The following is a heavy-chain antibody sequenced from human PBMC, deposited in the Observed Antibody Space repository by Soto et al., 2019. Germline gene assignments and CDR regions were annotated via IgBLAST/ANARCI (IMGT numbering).Heavy chain of an antibody. V-gene: IGHV4-59*01. D-gene: IGHD3-9*01. CDR2: IYYSGSA. CDR3: ARVRTEYDGLAY. CDR1: GGSISNYY. J-gene: IGHJ4*02. Sequence: SETLSLTCTVSGGSISNYYWSWLRQPPGKGLEWIGYIYYSGSASYNPSLKSRVSMSVDTSKNQFSLKLTSVTAADTAVFYCARVRTEYDGLAYWGQRTLVPVSS.